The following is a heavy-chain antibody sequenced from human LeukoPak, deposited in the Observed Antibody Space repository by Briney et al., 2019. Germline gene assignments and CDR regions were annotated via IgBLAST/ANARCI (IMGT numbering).Heavy chain of an antibody. D-gene: IGHD1-1*01. V-gene: IGHV3-7*01. CDR2: IRQDGSEK. CDR3: ARERQLERLAFGKEGSAFDY. J-gene: IGHJ4*02. Sequence: GGSLRLSCETSGFSFSTYWMSWVRQAPGKGLEWVANIRQDGSEKYYVDSVKGRFTISRDNAKNSLYLQMNRLRAEDTAVYYCARERQLERLAFGKEGSAFDYWGQGTLVTVSS. CDR1: GFSFSTYW.